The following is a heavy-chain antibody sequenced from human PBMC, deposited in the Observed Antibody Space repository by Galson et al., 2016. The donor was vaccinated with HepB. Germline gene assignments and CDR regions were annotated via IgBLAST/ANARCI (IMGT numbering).Heavy chain of an antibody. V-gene: IGHV3-23*01. J-gene: IGHJ3*02. CDR3: AKMKYNGSGSLSTFDI. Sequence: SLRLSCAASGFTFSSYAMSWVRQAPGKGLEWVSTISGSADSTYYADSVKGRFSISRDKSRNTLYVQMNSLTAEDTAIYYCAKMKYNGSGSLSTFDIWGPGTMVTVSS. D-gene: IGHD3-10*01. CDR2: ISGSADST. CDR1: GFTFSSYA.